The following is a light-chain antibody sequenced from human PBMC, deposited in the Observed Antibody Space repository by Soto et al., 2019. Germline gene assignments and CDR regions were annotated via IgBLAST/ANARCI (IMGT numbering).Light chain of an antibody. CDR1: QSVDTTF. J-gene: IGKJ1*01. CDR2: GAS. CDR3: QQYMSSVT. V-gene: IGKV3-20*01. Sequence: EIVLTQSPGSLSLSPGQRATLSCRASQSVDTTFFAWYQKKPGQAPRLLIQGASKRATGIPDRFSGSGSGTDVPLIISRLQPEDFAVYYCQQYMSSVTFGQGTKVEIK.